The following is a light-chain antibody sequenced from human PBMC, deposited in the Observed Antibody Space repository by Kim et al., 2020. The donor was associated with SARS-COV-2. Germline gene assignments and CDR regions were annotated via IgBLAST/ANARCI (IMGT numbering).Light chain of an antibody. J-gene: IGLJ1*01. V-gene: IGLV2-14*01. CDR1: SSDVGGYNF. CDR3: SSYTSISTFDYV. CDR2: EVS. Sequence: QSALAQPASVSGSPGQSITISCTGASSDVGGYNFVSWYQQHPGKAPKLMIFEVSNRPSGVSNRFSGSKSGNTASLTISGLRSEDEADYYCSSYTSISTFDYVFGTGTKVTVL.